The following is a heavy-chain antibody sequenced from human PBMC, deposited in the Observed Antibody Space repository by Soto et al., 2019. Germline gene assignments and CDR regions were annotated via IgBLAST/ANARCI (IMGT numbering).Heavy chain of an antibody. Sequence: SETLSLTCTVSGGSISSYYWSWIRQPPGKGLEWIGYIYYSGSTNYNPSLKSRVTISVDTSNNQFSLKLSSVTAADTAVYFCARGAYENVWGSYRYTPPLYFDYWSQGTLVTVSS. V-gene: IGHV4-59*01. J-gene: IGHJ4*02. CDR2: IYYSGST. D-gene: IGHD3-16*02. CDR1: GGSISSYY. CDR3: ARGAYENVWGSYRYTPPLYFDY.